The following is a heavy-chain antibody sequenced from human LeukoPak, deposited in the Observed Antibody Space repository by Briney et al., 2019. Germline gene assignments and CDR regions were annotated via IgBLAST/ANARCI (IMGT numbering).Heavy chain of an antibody. CDR3: ARDGTAVVVVAATHRAFDI. J-gene: IGHJ3*02. V-gene: IGHV1-69*05. Sequence: SVKVSCKAPGGTFSSYAISWVRQAPGQGLEWMGRIIPIFDTANYAQKFQGRVTITTDESTSTAYMELSSLRSEDTAVYYCARDGTAVVVVAATHRAFDIWGQGTMVTVSS. CDR2: IIPIFDTA. CDR1: GGTFSSYA. D-gene: IGHD2-15*01.